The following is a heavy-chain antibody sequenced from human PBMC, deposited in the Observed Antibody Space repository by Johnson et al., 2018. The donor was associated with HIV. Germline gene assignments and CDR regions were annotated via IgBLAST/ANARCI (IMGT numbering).Heavy chain of an antibody. CDR3: ARGKLPAALRRGDAFDI. Sequence: QVQLVESGGGVVQPWRSLRLSCAASGFTFSDSYMNWIRQAPGKGLEWVSYISSSDSAIWSADSVKGRFTISRDNSKNTLYLQMNSLRAEDTALYYCARGKLPAALRRGDAFDIWGQGTMVTVSS. CDR1: GFTFSDSY. V-gene: IGHV3-11*01. CDR2: ISSSDSAI. J-gene: IGHJ3*02. D-gene: IGHD2-2*01.